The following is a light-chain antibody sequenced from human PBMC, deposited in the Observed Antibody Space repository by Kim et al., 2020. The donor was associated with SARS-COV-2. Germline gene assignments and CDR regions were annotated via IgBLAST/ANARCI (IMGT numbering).Light chain of an antibody. Sequence: NFMLTQPHSVSESPGKTVTISCTGSSGSIASNYVQWYQQRPGSAPTTVIYEDNQRPSGVPDRFSGSIDSSSNSASLTISGLKTEDEADHNCQSYDSSYPVVFGGGTQLTVL. CDR1: SGSIASNY. CDR3: QSYDSSYPVV. J-gene: IGLJ2*01. V-gene: IGLV6-57*02. CDR2: EDN.